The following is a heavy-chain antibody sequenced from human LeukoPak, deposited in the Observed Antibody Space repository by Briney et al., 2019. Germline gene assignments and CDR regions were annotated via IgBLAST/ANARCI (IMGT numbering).Heavy chain of an antibody. D-gene: IGHD6-19*01. J-gene: IGHJ5*02. CDR2: ISFDGSDK. V-gene: IGHV3-30-3*01. CDR3: ARDQPGTYTLSST. CDR1: GFTFSNYA. Sequence: GGSLRLSCAASGFTFSNYAMHWVRQAPGKGLEWVAFISFDGSDKYYADSVKGRFTISRDNSKDTLYLQMNSLRAEDTAVYYCARDQPGTYTLSSTWGQGTLVTVSS.